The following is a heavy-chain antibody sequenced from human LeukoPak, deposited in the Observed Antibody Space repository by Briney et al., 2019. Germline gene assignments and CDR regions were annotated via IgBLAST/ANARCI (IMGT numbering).Heavy chain of an antibody. CDR2: ISGYNYKT. V-gene: IGHV1-18*04. D-gene: IGHD1-14*01. CDR1: GYTLRNYY. J-gene: IGHJ4*02. CDR3: AREETTVWPPYPCY. Sequence: GASVKVSCKASGYTLRNYYITWVRQAPGQGLEWMGWISGYNYKTDYAQNLKGRVTMTTDTSTSTAYMELGSLTSDDTAVYYCAREETTVWPPYPCYWGQGTLVTVSS.